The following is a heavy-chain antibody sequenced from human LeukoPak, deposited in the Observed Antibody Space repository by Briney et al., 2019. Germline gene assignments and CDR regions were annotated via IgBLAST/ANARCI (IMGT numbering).Heavy chain of an antibody. J-gene: IGHJ5*02. D-gene: IGHD3-3*01. Sequence: ASVKVSCKASGYTFTSYGISWVRQAPGQGLEWMGWISAYNGNTNYAQKLHGRVTMTTDTSTSTAYMELRSLRSDDTAVYYCARASYDFWSGYYDWFDPWGQGTLVTVSS. CDR2: ISAYNGNT. CDR3: ARASYDFWSGYYDWFDP. CDR1: GYTFTSYG. V-gene: IGHV1-18*01.